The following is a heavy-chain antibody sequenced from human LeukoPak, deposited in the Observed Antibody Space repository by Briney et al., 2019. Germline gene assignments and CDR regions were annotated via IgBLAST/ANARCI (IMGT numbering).Heavy chain of an antibody. CDR1: GFTFSNYW. Sequence: GGSLRLSCAASGFTFSNYWLYWVRQAPGEGLVWVSRISSDGSTTANAYSVRGRFTISRDNTKSTLYLQMNRLRAEDTAVYFCARSISWHDGWFDPWGQGTLVTVSS. CDR2: ISSDGSTT. D-gene: IGHD2-2*01. J-gene: IGHJ5*02. V-gene: IGHV3-74*01. CDR3: ARSISWHDGWFDP.